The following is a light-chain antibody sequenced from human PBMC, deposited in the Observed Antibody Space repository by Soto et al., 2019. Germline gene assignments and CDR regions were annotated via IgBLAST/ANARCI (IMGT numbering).Light chain of an antibody. CDR1: QSVLYSSNNKNY. J-gene: IGKJ1*01. Sequence: DIVMTQSPDSLAVSLGDRATINCKCSQSVLYSSNNKNYLAWYQQKPGQPPKLLIYWASTRESGVPDRFSGSGSGTDFTLTISSLQAEDVAVYYCQQYYSTPHTFGQGTKVDIK. CDR2: WAS. V-gene: IGKV4-1*01. CDR3: QQYYSTPHT.